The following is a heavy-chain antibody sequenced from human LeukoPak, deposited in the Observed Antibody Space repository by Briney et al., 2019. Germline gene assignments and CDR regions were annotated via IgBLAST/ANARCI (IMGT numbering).Heavy chain of an antibody. Sequence: PSETLSLTCTVSGGSVSSGSYYWSWIRQPPGKGLEWIGYIYYSGSTNYNPSLKSRVTISVDTSKNQFSLKLSSVTAADTAVYYCARSHRGGWYDYGMDVWGQGTTVTVSS. CDR3: ARSHRGGWYDYGMDV. D-gene: IGHD6-19*01. CDR2: IYYSGST. V-gene: IGHV4-61*01. J-gene: IGHJ6*02. CDR1: GGSVSSGSYY.